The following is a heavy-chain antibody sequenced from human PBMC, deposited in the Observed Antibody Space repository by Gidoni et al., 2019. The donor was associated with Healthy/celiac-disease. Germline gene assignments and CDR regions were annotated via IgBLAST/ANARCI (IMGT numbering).Heavy chain of an antibody. D-gene: IGHD2-21*02. CDR2: INHSGST. CDR1: GGSFSGYY. CDR3: ARGDSEHVVTARNWFDP. Sequence: QVQLQQWGAGLLKPSETLSLTCAVYGGSFSGYYWSWIRQPPGKGLEWIGEINHSGSTNYNPSLKSRVTISVDTSKNQFSLKLSSVTAADTAVYYCARGDSEHVVTARNWFDPWGQGTLVTVSS. J-gene: IGHJ5*02. V-gene: IGHV4-34*01.